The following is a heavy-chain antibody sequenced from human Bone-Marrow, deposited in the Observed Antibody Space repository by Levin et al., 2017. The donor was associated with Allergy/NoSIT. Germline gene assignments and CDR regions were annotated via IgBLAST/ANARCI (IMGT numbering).Heavy chain of an antibody. CDR2: IIPIFGTA. Sequence: ASVKVSCKASGGTFSSYAISWVRQAPGQGLEWMGGIIPIFGTANYAQKFQGRVTITADKSTSTAYMELSSLRSEDTAVYYCARVQTMSIAAGVRADYWGQGTLVTVSS. V-gene: IGHV1-69*06. CDR1: GGTFSSYA. CDR3: ARVQTMSIAAGVRADY. J-gene: IGHJ4*02. D-gene: IGHD6-6*01.